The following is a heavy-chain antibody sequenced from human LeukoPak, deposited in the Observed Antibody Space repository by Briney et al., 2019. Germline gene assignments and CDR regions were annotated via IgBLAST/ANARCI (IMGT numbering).Heavy chain of an antibody. V-gene: IGHV3-11*01. CDR2: ISPNAGII. Sequence: GGSLRLSCVAGGFTFSDRYMSWIRQAPGKGMEWVAYISPNAGIIHYADSVKGRFTISRDNVKNALYLQMNSLRAEDTAVYYCTRCRGNDFFGHDAFDIWGQGTTVTVSP. D-gene: IGHD1-1*01. CDR3: TRCRGNDFFGHDAFDI. J-gene: IGHJ3*02. CDR1: GFTFSDRY.